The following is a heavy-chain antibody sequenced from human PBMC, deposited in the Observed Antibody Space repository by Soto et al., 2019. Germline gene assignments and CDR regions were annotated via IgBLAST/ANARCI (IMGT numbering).Heavy chain of an antibody. V-gene: IGHV4-34*01. J-gene: IGHJ4*02. CDR1: GGSFSGYY. D-gene: IGHD1-7*01. CDR2: INHSGST. Sequence: SETLSLTCAVYGGSFSGYYWSWIRQPPGKGLEWIGEINHSGSTNYNPSLKSRVTISVDTSKNQFSLKLSSVTAADTAVYYCARVVRPGTTDYWGQGTLVTVSS. CDR3: ARVVRPGTTDY.